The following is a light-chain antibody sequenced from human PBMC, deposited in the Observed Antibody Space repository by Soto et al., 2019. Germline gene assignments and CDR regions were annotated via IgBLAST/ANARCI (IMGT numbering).Light chain of an antibody. Sequence: QSALTQPASMSGSPGQSITISCTGTSSDIGTYNYVSWYQQHPGKAPKLIIYEVSTRPSGVSNRFSGSKSGNTASLTISGLQAEDEAGYYCNSFTTTTPRYVFGTGTKVTVL. CDR2: EVS. CDR3: NSFTTTTPRYV. CDR1: SSDIGTYNY. J-gene: IGLJ1*01. V-gene: IGLV2-14*01.